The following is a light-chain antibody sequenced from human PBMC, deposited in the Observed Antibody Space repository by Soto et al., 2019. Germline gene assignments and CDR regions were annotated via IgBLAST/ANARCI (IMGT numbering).Light chain of an antibody. CDR3: SSYAGSNNWVV. V-gene: IGLV2-8*01. J-gene: IGLJ2*01. CDR2: EVS. CDR1: SSDVGGYNY. Sequence: QLVLTQPPSASGSPGQSVTISCTGTSSDVGGYNYVSWHQQHPGKAPKLMIYEVSKRPSGVPDRFSGSKSGNTASLTVSGLQAEDEADYYCSSYAGSNNWVVFGGGTKLTVL.